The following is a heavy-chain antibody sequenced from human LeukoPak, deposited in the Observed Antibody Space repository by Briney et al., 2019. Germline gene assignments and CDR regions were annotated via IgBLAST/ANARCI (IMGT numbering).Heavy chain of an antibody. J-gene: IGHJ4*02. CDR3: ARVLGFGSPPAY. V-gene: IGHV3-30*04. CDR2: ISFVGSDK. CDR1: GFTFKSYP. Sequence: GRPLRLSCAASGFTFKSYPMHWVRQAPGKGLEWVGLISFVGSDKSYAASVEGRFTISRDNSKNMLYLQMNSLSAEDTAVYYCARVLGFGSPPAYWGQGTLVSVSS. D-gene: IGHD3-10*01.